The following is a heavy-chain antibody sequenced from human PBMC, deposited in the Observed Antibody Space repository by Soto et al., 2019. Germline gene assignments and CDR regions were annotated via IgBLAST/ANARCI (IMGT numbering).Heavy chain of an antibody. V-gene: IGHV3-23*01. J-gene: IGHJ5*02. D-gene: IGHD5-12*01. Sequence: PGGSLRLSCAASGFTFSSYAMSWVRQAPGKGLEWVSAISGSGGSTYYADSVKGRFTTSRDNSKNTLYLQMNSLRAEDTAVYYCAKERASGYDSVNWFDPWGQGTLVTGPS. CDR2: ISGSGGST. CDR3: AKERASGYDSVNWFDP. CDR1: GFTFSSYA.